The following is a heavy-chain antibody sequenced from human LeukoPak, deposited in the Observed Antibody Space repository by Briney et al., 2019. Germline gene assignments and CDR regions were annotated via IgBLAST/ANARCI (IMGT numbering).Heavy chain of an antibody. CDR2: ISSSSSYI. Sequence: GGSLRLSCAASGFTFSSYSMNWVRQAPGKGLEWVSSISSSSSYIYYADSVKGRFTISRDNAKNSLYLQMNSLRAEDTAVYYCARNDSSGGSCYAGDDYWGQGTLVTVSS. J-gene: IGHJ4*02. V-gene: IGHV3-21*01. CDR1: GFTFSSYS. CDR3: ARNDSSGGSCYAGDDY. D-gene: IGHD2-15*01.